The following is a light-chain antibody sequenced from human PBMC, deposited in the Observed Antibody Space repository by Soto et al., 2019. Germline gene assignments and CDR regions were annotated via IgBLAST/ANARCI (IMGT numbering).Light chain of an antibody. CDR1: QSVSSSY. V-gene: IGKV3-20*01. CDR2: RAS. CDR3: QQYGSYWT. J-gene: IGKJ1*01. Sequence: EIVLTQSPGTLSLSPGDRATLSCRASQSVSSSYLAWYQQKPGQAPRLLIYRASSRATGIPDRFSGSGSGTDFTLTISRLEPEDFAVYYCQQYGSYWTFGQGTKVDIK.